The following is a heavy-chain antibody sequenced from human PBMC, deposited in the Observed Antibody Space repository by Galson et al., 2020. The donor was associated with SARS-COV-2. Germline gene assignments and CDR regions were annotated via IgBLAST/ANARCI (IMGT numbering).Heavy chain of an antibody. Sequence: ETSETLSLTCNISHGSISSYYWSWIRQPPGKGLEWIGYIYHSGSTKYNPSLKSRVTISIDTSGNQFSLKLASVTAADTAVYYCARDRYFDASGYFGFWGQGTLVTVSS. D-gene: IGHD3-22*01. CDR1: HGSISSYY. J-gene: IGHJ4*02. CDR2: IYHSGST. CDR3: ARDRYFDASGYFGF. V-gene: IGHV4-59*01.